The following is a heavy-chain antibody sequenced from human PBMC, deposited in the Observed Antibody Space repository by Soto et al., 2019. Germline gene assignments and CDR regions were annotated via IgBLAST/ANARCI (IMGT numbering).Heavy chain of an antibody. D-gene: IGHD5-18*01. J-gene: IGHJ5*02. Sequence: PGGSLRLSCAASGFTFSSYSVNWVRQAPGKGLEWVSYISSSSSTIYYADSVKGRFTISRDNAKNSLYLQMNSLRDEDTAVYYCARVLRGYSYGPNWFGPWGQGTLVTVSS. CDR1: GFTFSSYS. CDR3: ARVLRGYSYGPNWFGP. CDR2: ISSSSSTI. V-gene: IGHV3-48*02.